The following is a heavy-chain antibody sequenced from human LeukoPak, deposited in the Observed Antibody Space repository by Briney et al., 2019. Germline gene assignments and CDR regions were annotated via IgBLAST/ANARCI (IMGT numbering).Heavy chain of an antibody. Sequence: ASVKASCKASGYTFTVYYMHWVRQAPGQGLEWMGWINPNSGGTNYAQKFQGWVTMTRDTSISTAYMELSRLRSDDTAVYYCARGLGPTVTSFEYWGQGTLVTVSS. J-gene: IGHJ4*02. CDR3: ARGLGPTVTSFEY. D-gene: IGHD4-17*01. V-gene: IGHV1-2*04. CDR1: GYTFTVYY. CDR2: INPNSGGT.